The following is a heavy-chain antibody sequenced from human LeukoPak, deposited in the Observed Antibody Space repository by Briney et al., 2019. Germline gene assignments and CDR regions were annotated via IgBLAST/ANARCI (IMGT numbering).Heavy chain of an antibody. D-gene: IGHD2-2*02. Sequence: GGSLRLSCAASGFTFSSYSMNWVRQAPGKGLEWVSSISSSSSYIYYADSVKGRFTISRDNAKNSLYLQMNSLRAEDTAVYYCAVDHCSSTSCYTEGLNAFDIWGQGTMVTVSS. V-gene: IGHV3-21*01. CDR1: GFTFSSYS. CDR3: AVDHCSSTSCYTEGLNAFDI. CDR2: ISSSSSYI. J-gene: IGHJ3*02.